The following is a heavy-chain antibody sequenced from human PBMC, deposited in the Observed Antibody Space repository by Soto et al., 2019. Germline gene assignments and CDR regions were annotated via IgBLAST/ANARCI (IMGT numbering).Heavy chain of an antibody. CDR1: GYTFTSYY. Sequence: ASVKVSCKASGYTFTSYYMHWVRQAPGQGLEWMGIINPSGGSTSYAQKFQGRVTMTRDTSTSTAYMELRSLRSDDTAVYDCARDLADSSSWALAYYGMDVWGKGTTVTVYS. CDR2: INPSGGST. CDR3: ARDLADSSSWALAYYGMDV. D-gene: IGHD6-13*01. J-gene: IGHJ6*04. V-gene: IGHV1-46*03.